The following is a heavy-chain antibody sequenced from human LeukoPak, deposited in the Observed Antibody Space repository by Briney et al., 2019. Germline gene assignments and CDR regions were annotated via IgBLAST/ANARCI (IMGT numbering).Heavy chain of an antibody. D-gene: IGHD3-16*01. CDR2: VGGSGEIT. V-gene: IGHV3-23*01. Sequence: GGSLRLSCAASGFPFSNYAMTWVRQAPGKGLEWVAGVGGSGEITNYADSGKGRLTISRDNSKRTLYLQMNSLRAEDTAIYYCAKGARDYVWGALTTDFDYWGQGTLVTVSS. CDR1: GFPFSNYA. J-gene: IGHJ4*02. CDR3: AKGARDYVWGALTTDFDY.